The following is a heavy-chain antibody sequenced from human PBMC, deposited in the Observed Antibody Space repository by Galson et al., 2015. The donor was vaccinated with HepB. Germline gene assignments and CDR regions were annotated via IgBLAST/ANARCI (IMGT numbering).Heavy chain of an antibody. V-gene: IGHV3-49*03. CDR1: GFTFGDYA. Sequence: SLRLSCAASGFTFGDYAMSWFRQAPGKGLEWVGFIRSKAYGGTTEYAASVKGRFTISRDDSKSIAYLQMNSLKTEDTAVYYCTRDSGEWLGLEGRSDYWGQGTLVTVSS. D-gene: IGHD3-3*01. CDR2: IRSKAYGGTT. CDR3: TRDSGEWLGLEGRSDY. J-gene: IGHJ4*02.